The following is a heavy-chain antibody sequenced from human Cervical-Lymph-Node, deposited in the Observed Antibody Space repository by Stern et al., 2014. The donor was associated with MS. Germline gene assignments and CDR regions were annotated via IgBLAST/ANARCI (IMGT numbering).Heavy chain of an antibody. CDR3: AREGYYYGMDV. V-gene: IGHV3-21*01. Sequence: EVQLVESGGGLVKPGGSLRLSCAASGFTFSSYSMNWVRQAPGKGLEWVSSISTSSNFIYYADSVKGRFTISRDNGKNSLFLQMNSLRAEDTAVYYCAREGYYYGMDVWGQGTTVTVSS. J-gene: IGHJ6*02. CDR1: GFTFSSYS. CDR2: ISTSSNFI.